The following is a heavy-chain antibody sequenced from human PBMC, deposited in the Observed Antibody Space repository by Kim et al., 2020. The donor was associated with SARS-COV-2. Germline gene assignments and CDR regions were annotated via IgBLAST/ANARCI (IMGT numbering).Heavy chain of an antibody. D-gene: IGHD1-20*01. CDR2: VYMDGRT. Sequence: GGSLRLSCAASGFIVNDNFMSWIRQAPGKGLDWVSIVYMDGRTFYSASVKGRFTTSRDYSRNTLYLQMNSLRVEDTALYYCVRAPEPNNAQDWCQGALVTVSS. J-gene: IGHJ4*02. CDR1: GFIVNDNF. V-gene: IGHV3-53*01. CDR3: VRAPEPNNAQD.